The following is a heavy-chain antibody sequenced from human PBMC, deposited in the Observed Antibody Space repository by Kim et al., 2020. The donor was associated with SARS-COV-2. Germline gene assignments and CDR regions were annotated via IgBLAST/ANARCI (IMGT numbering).Heavy chain of an antibody. CDR1: GGSISSYY. Sequence: SETLSLTCTVSGGSISSYYWSWIRQPPGKGLEWIGYIYYSGSTNYNPSLKSRVTISVDTSKNQFSLKLSSVTAADTAVYYCARLSLIVGATYYFDYWGQG. D-gene: IGHD1-26*01. CDR2: IYYSGST. CDR3: ARLSLIVGATYYFDY. V-gene: IGHV4-59*08. J-gene: IGHJ4*02.